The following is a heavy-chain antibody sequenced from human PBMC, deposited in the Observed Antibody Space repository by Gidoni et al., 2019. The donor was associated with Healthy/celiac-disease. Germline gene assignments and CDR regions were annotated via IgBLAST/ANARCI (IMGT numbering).Heavy chain of an antibody. V-gene: IGHV2-26*01. Sequence: QVTLKESGPVLVKPTETLTLTCTVSGFSLSNARMGVSWIRQPPGKALEWLAHIFSHDEKSYSTSLKSRLTISKDTSKSQVVLTMTNMDPVDTATYYCARSTTSTSWFDPWGQGTLVTVSS. J-gene: IGHJ5*02. D-gene: IGHD1-1*01. CDR2: IFSHDEK. CDR3: ARSTTSTSWFDP. CDR1: GFSLSNARMG.